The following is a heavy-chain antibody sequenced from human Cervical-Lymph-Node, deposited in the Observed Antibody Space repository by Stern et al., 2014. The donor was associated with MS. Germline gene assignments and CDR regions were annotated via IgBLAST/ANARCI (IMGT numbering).Heavy chain of an antibody. D-gene: IGHD3-3*01. Sequence: VQLVESGAEVKKPGSSVKVSCKASGGTFSSYAISWVRQAPGQGLEWMGGIIPIFGTANYAQKFQGGVTITADESTSTAYMELSSLRSEDTAVYYCARPRITIFGVVPANYGMDVWGQGTTVTVSS. CDR1: GGTFSSYA. J-gene: IGHJ6*02. V-gene: IGHV1-69*01. CDR2: IIPIFGTA. CDR3: ARPRITIFGVVPANYGMDV.